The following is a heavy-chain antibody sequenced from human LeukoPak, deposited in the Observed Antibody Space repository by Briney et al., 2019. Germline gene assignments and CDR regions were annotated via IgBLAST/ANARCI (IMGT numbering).Heavy chain of an antibody. CDR1: GGSFSGYY. CDR3: ARDHDYGDYGYPSAFDI. J-gene: IGHJ3*02. D-gene: IGHD4-17*01. Sequence: SETLSLTCAVYGGSFSGYYWSWIRQPPGKGLEWIGEINHSGSTNYNPSLKSRVTISVDTSRNQFSLKLSSVTAADTAVYYCARDHDYGDYGYPSAFDIWGQGTMVTVSS. CDR2: INHSGST. V-gene: IGHV4-34*01.